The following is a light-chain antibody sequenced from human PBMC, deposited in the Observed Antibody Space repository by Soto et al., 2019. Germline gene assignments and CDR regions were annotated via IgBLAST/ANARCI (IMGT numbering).Light chain of an antibody. Sequence: QSVLTQPASVSGSPGQSIAISCTGTSSDVGGYDQVSWYQQHPGKAPKLMIYAVTTRPSGVSNRCSGSKSGNTASLTISGLKADDEADYYCSSYTGSGTFFGGGTKLTVL. V-gene: IGLV2-14*01. J-gene: IGLJ2*01. CDR1: SSDVGGYDQ. CDR2: AVT. CDR3: SSYTGSGTF.